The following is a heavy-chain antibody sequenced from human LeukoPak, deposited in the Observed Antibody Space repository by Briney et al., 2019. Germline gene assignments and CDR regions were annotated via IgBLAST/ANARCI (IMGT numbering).Heavy chain of an antibody. Sequence: PGGSLRLSCAASGFTFSSYGMHWVRQAPGKGLEWVAFIRYDGSNKYYADSVKGRFTISRDNAKNSLYLQMNSLRAEDTAVYYCARQRHDYGDYRVDYWGQGTLVTVSS. V-gene: IGHV3-33*08. D-gene: IGHD4-17*01. CDR3: ARQRHDYGDYRVDY. CDR1: GFTFSSYG. J-gene: IGHJ4*02. CDR2: IRYDGSNK.